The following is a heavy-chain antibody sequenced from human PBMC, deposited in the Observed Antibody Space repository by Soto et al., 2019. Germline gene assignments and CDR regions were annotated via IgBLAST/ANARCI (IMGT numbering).Heavy chain of an antibody. J-gene: IGHJ3*02. V-gene: IGHV1-18*01. D-gene: IGHD3-3*01. CDR2: ISPYNGNR. Sequence: QVQLVQSGAEVKNPGDSVKVSCKTSGYTFTNYGISWVRQAPGQGLEWMGWISPYNGNRNYEQKLQGRVTMTTDTSGRTSHMELRSLRSDDTAVYYCARASPPYLYDFWSSYFDAFDIWGQGTMVTVS. CDR3: ARASPPYLYDFWSSYFDAFDI. CDR1: GYTFTNYG.